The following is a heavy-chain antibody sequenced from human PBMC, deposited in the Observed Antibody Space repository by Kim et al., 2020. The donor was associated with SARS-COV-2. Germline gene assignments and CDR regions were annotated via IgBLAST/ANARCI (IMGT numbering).Heavy chain of an antibody. CDR1: GYSFTNYW. V-gene: IGHV5-51*01. CDR2: IYPGDSDT. CDR3: ARPYGSGNIYRPFYY. J-gene: IGHJ4*02. D-gene: IGHD3-10*01. Sequence: GESLKISFKGSGYSFTNYWIGWVRQMPGKGLEWMGIIYPGDSDTRYSPSFQGQVTISADKSITTAYLQWTSLRASDTAIYYCARPYGSGNIYRPFYYWGQGTLVTVSS.